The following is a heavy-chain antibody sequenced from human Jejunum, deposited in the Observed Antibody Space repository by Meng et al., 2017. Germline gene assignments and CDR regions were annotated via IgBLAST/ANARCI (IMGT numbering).Heavy chain of an antibody. D-gene: IGHD2-21*01. CDR3: ARDCNYAYCHNEGPIYDF. V-gene: IGHV1-3*01. Sequence: ASVKVSCKASGYTFTNYAIHWVRQAPGQRLEWMGWINAGNGNTQYSQRFQGRVSITSDPSANTAYMELSTLISEDTAIYYCARDCNYAYCHNEGPIYDFWGQGTLVTVSS. CDR2: INAGNGNT. J-gene: IGHJ4*02. CDR1: GYTFTNYA.